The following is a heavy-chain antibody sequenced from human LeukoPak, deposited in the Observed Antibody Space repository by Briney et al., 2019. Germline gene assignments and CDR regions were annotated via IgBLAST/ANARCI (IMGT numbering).Heavy chain of an antibody. CDR1: GFTVSSNY. J-gene: IGHJ4*02. CDR2: IYSGGST. D-gene: IGHD5-24*01. CDR3: ARHRDGYKYYFEY. Sequence: GGSLSLVCAASGFTVSSNYMSWVRQAPGKGLEWVSVIYSGGSTYYADSVKGRFTISRDNSKNTLYLQMNSLRAEDTAVYYCARHRDGYKYYFEYWGQGTLVTVSS. V-gene: IGHV3-53*01.